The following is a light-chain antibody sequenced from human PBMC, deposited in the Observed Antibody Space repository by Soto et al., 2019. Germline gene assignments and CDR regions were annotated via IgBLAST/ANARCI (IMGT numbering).Light chain of an antibody. CDR2: GAS. J-gene: IGKJ3*01. V-gene: IGKV3-15*01. Sequence: EVVMTQSPATLSVSPGERATLSCWASQSVSTNLAWYQQKPGQAPRLLIYGASTRATGIPARFSGSGSGTEFTLTISSLQSEDFAVYYCQQYNNWPPFTFGPGTKVDFK. CDR1: QSVSTN. CDR3: QQYNNWPPFT.